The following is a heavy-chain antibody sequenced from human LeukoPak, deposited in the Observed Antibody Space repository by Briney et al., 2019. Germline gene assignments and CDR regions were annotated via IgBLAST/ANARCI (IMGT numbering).Heavy chain of an antibody. CDR3: ARDPTAAYSSSWYIDY. V-gene: IGHV3-48*03. CDR2: ISSSGSTI. CDR1: GFTFSSYE. Sequence: GGSLRLSCAASGFTFSSYEMNWVRQAPGKGLEWVSYISSSGSTIYYADSVKGRFTISRDNAKNSLYLQMNSLRAEDTAVYYCARDPTAAYSSSWYIDYWGQGTLVTVSS. D-gene: IGHD6-13*01. J-gene: IGHJ4*02.